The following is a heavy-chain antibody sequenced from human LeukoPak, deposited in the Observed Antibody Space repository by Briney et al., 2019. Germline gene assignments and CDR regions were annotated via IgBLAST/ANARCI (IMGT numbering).Heavy chain of an antibody. CDR2: IIPIFGTA. CDR1: GGTFSSYA. J-gene: IGHJ5*02. D-gene: IGHD2-2*01. Sequence: SVKVSCKASGGTFSSYAISWVRQAPGQGLEWMGGIIPIFGTANYAQKFQGRVTITADESTGTAYMELSSLRSEDTAVYYCARGGIVVALNWFDPWGQGTLVTVSS. V-gene: IGHV1-69*01. CDR3: ARGGIVVALNWFDP.